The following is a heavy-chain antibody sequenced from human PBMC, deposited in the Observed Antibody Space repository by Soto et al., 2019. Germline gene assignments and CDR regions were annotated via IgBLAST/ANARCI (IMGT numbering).Heavy chain of an antibody. V-gene: IGHV3-66*01. Sequence: PGGSLRLSCAASGFTFSSFHMNWVRQAQGKGLEWISIIYSAGNTYYADSVKGRFTISRDNSKNTLYLQMNNLGAEDTAVYYCARDFVVGGPTINYYYGMDVWGQGTTVTVSS. CDR3: ARDFVVGGPTINYYYGMDV. J-gene: IGHJ6*02. CDR1: GFTFSSFH. D-gene: IGHD1-26*01. CDR2: IYSAGNT.